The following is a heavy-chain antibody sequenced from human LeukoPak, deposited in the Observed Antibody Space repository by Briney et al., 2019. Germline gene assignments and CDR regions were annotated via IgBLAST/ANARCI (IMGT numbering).Heavy chain of an antibody. J-gene: IGHJ4*02. D-gene: IGHD1-26*01. CDR1: GFTFNNYW. Sequence: GGSLRLSCAASGFTFNNYWMHWVRQAPGKGLVWVSRINGDGSSTSYADSVKGRFTISRDNAKNSLYLQMNSLRAEDTAVYYCARAPKWELYYFDYWGQGTLVTVSS. V-gene: IGHV3-74*01. CDR2: INGDGSST. CDR3: ARAPKWELYYFDY.